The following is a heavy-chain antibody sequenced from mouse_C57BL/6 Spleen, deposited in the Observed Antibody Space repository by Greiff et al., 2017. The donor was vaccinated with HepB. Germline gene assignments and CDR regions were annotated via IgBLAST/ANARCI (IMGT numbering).Heavy chain of an antibody. CDR3: ARGDYYGSSYDY. J-gene: IGHJ2*01. CDR1: GFTFTSFW. CDR2: NYPSDSET. V-gene: IGHV1-61*01. Sequence: ESGAELVRPGSSVELFCKASGFTFTSFWMDWVKQRPGQGPEWIGNNYPSDSETHYNQKFKGKATLTVDKSSSTAYMQLSSLTSEDSAVYYCARGDYYGSSYDYWGQGTTLTVSS. D-gene: IGHD1-1*01.